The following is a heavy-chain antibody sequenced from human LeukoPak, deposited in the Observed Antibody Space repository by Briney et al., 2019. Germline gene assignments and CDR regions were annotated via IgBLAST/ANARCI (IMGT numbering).Heavy chain of an antibody. Sequence: ASVRVSCKASGYTFSSYDISWVRQAPGQGLEWMGWISTYNGNTRYAQKLQGRVTLTTDTSTSTAYMELRSLRSDDTAVYYCATHITAVPYWGQGTLVTVSS. D-gene: IGHD6-13*01. CDR3: ATHITAVPY. CDR2: ISTYNGNT. J-gene: IGHJ4*02. CDR1: GYTFSSYD. V-gene: IGHV1-18*01.